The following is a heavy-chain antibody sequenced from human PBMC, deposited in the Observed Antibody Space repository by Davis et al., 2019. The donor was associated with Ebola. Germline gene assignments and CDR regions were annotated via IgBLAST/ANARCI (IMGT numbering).Heavy chain of an antibody. CDR3: TRDESFLVVVVRMDV. J-gene: IGHJ6*04. Sequence: PGGSLRLSCTASGFTFGDYAMSWFRQAPGKGLEWVGFIRSKAYGGTTEYAASVKGRFTISRDDSKSIAYLQMNSLKTEDTAVYYCTRDESFLVVVVRMDVWGKGTTVTVSS. CDR2: IRSKAYGGTT. V-gene: IGHV3-49*03. CDR1: GFTFGDYA. D-gene: IGHD2-2*01.